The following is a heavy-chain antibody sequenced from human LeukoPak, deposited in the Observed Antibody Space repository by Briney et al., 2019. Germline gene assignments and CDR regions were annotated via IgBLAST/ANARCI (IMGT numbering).Heavy chain of an antibody. D-gene: IGHD6-19*01. CDR2: ISWNSGSI. V-gene: IGHV3-9*01. CDR1: GFTFDDYA. Sequence: AGRSLRLSCAASGFTFDDYAMHWVRQAPGKGLEWVSGISWNSGSIGYADSVKGRFTISRDNSKNTLYLQMNSLRAEDTAVYYCARSPWDIAVAGGIDYWGQGTLVTVSS. CDR3: ARSPWDIAVAGGIDY. J-gene: IGHJ4*02.